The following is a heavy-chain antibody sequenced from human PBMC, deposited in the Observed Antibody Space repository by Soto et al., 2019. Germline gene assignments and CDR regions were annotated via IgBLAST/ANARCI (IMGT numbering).Heavy chain of an antibody. Sequence: QLQLQESGPGLVKPSETLSLTCTVSGGSISSSSYYWGWIRQPPGKGLEWIGSIYYSGSTYYNPSLKCRGTISVDTSKNQFSLTLSSVTAADTAVYYCARRGLVSGSRWYGSPGLAYFDYWGQGTLVTVSS. J-gene: IGHJ4*02. D-gene: IGHD6-19*01. V-gene: IGHV4-39*01. CDR1: GGSISSSSYY. CDR3: ARRGLVSGSRWYGSPGLAYFDY. CDR2: IYYSGST.